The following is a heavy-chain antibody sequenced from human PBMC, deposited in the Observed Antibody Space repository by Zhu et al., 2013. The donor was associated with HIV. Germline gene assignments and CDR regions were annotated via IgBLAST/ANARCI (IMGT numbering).Heavy chain of an antibody. CDR1: GYTFTDYY. J-gene: IGHJ3*02. D-gene: IGHD3-9*01. CDR3: AREDIPYDILNRKNGFDI. Sequence: QVQLVQSGAEVKKPGASVKVSCKASGYTFTDYYINWVRQAPGQGLEWMGWINPNTGATNYAQNLQGWVALTRDTSISTTYMELHRLTSDDTAVYYCAREDIPYDILNRKNGFDIWGQGDNGHRLF. V-gene: IGHV1-2*04. CDR2: INPNTGAT.